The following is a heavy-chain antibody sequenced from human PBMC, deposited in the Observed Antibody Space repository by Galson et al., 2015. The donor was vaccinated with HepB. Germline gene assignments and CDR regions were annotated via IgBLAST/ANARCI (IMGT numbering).Heavy chain of an antibody. D-gene: IGHD4-17*01. CDR1: GGSFNDYY. Sequence: ETLSLTCAVYGGSFNDYYWSWIRQSPGKGLEWIGYIYYSGSTNYNPSLKSRVTISVDTSKNQFSLKLSSVTAADTAVYYCARHPAGMDDYGDYVDYYYYGMDVWGQGTTVTVSS. J-gene: IGHJ6*02. CDR3: ARHPAGMDDYGDYVDYYYYGMDV. V-gene: IGHV4-59*08. CDR2: IYYSGST.